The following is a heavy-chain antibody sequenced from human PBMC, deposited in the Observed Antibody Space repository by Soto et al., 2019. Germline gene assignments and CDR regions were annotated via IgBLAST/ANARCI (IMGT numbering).Heavy chain of an antibody. D-gene: IGHD2-21*02. CDR2: IYYSGST. CDR3: ARQRTSVVTQAYFDD. Sequence: SETLSLTCTVSGGSINSRSYYWGWIRQSSGKGLEWIGSIYYSGSTYYNPSLKSRVAMSVDTSKNQFSLKLRSVSAADTAVYYCARQRTSVVTQAYFDDWGQGSLVTVSS. V-gene: IGHV4-39*01. J-gene: IGHJ4*02. CDR1: GGSINSRSYY.